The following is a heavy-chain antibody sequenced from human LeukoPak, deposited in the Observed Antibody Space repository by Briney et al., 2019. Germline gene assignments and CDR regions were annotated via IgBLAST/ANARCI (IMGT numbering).Heavy chain of an antibody. D-gene: IGHD3-10*01. Sequence: GASVKVSCKASGYTFTSYDINWVRQATGQGLEWMGWINPNSGDTNYAQRFQGRVTMTRDTSISTAYMELSRLTSDDTAVYYCARPTLQTLGAWGQGTLVTVSS. CDR1: GYTFTSYD. CDR3: ARPTLQTLGA. CDR2: INPNSGDT. J-gene: IGHJ5*02. V-gene: IGHV1-2*02.